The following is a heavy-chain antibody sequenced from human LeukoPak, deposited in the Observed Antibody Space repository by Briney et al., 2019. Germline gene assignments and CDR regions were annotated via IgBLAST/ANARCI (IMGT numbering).Heavy chain of an antibody. Sequence: PGGSLRLSWAASGFTFSSYWRSWVGQAPGRGREGVANIKQDGSEKYYVDSVKGRFTISRDNAKNSLYLQMNSLRAEDTAVYYCARDDGDYPLDYWGQGTLVTVSS. D-gene: IGHD4/OR15-4a*01. CDR3: ARDDGDYPLDY. CDR2: IKQDGSEK. CDR1: GFTFSSYW. J-gene: IGHJ4*02. V-gene: IGHV3-7*01.